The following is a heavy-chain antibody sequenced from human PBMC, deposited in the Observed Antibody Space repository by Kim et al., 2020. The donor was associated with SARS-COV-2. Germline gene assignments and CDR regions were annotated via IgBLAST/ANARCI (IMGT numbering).Heavy chain of an antibody. J-gene: IGHJ6*02. D-gene: IGHD6-19*01. V-gene: IGHV1-24*01. Sequence: ASVKVSCKVSGYTLTELSMHWVRQAPGKGLEWMGGFDPEDAETIYAQKFQGRVTMTEDTSTDTAYMERSSLRSEDTARYYCATAFSVRAVSGTRHSHYYYGMDVWGQGTTVTVSS. CDR3: ATAFSVRAVSGTRHSHYYYGMDV. CDR1: GYTLTELS. CDR2: FDPEDAET.